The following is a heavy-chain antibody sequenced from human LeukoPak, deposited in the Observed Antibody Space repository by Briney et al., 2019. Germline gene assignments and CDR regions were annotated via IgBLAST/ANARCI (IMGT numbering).Heavy chain of an antibody. J-gene: IGHJ4*02. D-gene: IGHD6-13*01. CDR3: AKDLFYVKRDAADTDF. Sequence: AGGSLRLSCAASGFTLSSYAMSWVRQAPGKGLEWVSGISGSGGTTYYADSVKGRFIISRDNSKNTLYLQMNSLRAEDTAVYYCAKDLFYVKRDAADTDFWGQGTLVTVSS. V-gene: IGHV3-23*01. CDR1: GFTLSSYA. CDR2: ISGSGGTT.